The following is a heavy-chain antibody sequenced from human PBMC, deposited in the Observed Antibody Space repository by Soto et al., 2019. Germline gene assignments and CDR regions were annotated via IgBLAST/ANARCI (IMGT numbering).Heavy chain of an antibody. CDR1: GGTFSSYT. V-gene: IGHV1-69*08. Sequence: QVQLVQSGAEVKKPGSSVKVSCKASGGTFSSYTISWVRQAPGQGLEWMGRIIPILGIANYAQKFRGRVTITADKSTSTAYMELSSLRSEDTAVYYCARDLDYGDYGGSDYWGQGTLVTVSS. J-gene: IGHJ4*02. D-gene: IGHD4-17*01. CDR2: IIPILGIA. CDR3: ARDLDYGDYGGSDY.